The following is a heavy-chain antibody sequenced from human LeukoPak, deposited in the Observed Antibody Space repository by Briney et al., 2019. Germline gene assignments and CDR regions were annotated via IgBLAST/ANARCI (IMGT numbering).Heavy chain of an antibody. CDR1: GNTFTSYD. CDR2: MNPNSGNT. Sequence: ASVKVSCKASGNTFTSYDINWVRQATGQGLEWMGWMNPNSGNTGYAQKFQGRVAMTRDTSISTAYMELSSLRSEDTAVYYCARGYFGVVDDYWGQGTLVTVSS. D-gene: IGHD3-3*01. J-gene: IGHJ4*02. V-gene: IGHV1-8*01. CDR3: ARGYFGVVDDY.